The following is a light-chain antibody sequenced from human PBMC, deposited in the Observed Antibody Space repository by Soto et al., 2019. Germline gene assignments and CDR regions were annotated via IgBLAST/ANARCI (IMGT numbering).Light chain of an antibody. CDR2: GAS. Sequence: EIVMTQSPATLSVSPGERATLSCRASQSVSSNLAWFQQRPAHAPRLLIYGASTRATGIPARFSGSGSGTEFTLTISSLQSEDFAVYYCQQYNNWPLTFGPGTKVDIK. CDR3: QQYNNWPLT. CDR1: QSVSSN. J-gene: IGKJ3*01. V-gene: IGKV3-15*01.